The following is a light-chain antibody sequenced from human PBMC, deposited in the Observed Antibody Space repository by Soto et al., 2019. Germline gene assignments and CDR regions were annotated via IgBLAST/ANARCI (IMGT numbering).Light chain of an antibody. CDR2: GAS. CDR3: QQYGSSPLT. Sequence: EIVLTQSPGTLSLSPGERATLSCRASQSVSSSYLGWYQQKPGQAPRLLIYGASSRATGIPDRFSGSGSGTDFTLTISRLEPEDFAVYYCQQYGSSPLTFGQGTKVEIK. CDR1: QSVSSSY. J-gene: IGKJ1*01. V-gene: IGKV3-20*01.